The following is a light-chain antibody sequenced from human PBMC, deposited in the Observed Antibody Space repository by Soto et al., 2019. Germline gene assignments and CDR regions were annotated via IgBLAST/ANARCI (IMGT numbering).Light chain of an antibody. J-gene: IGLJ3*02. Sequence: QSVLTQPPSASGTPGQRVTISCSGRNSNIGSYTVNWYLQLPGTAPKLLIYSDNQRPSGVPDRFSGSKSGTSASLAISGLQSEDEADYYCATWDDSLNALVFGAGTKVTVL. CDR2: SDN. CDR3: ATWDDSLNALV. V-gene: IGLV1-44*01. CDR1: NSNIGSYT.